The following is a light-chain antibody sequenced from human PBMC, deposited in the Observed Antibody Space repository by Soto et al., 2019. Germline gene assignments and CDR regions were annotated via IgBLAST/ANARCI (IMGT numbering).Light chain of an antibody. J-gene: IGKJ4*01. Sequence: EIVLAQSPGTLSLSPGQRATLSCRASDSVSSNYLAWYQQKPGQAPRLLIYRSSTRVTGIPDRFSGSGSGTDFTLTISRLEPEDLAVYFCQQYVNSLTFGGGTKVEIK. CDR2: RSS. CDR1: DSVSSNY. V-gene: IGKV3-20*01. CDR3: QQYVNSLT.